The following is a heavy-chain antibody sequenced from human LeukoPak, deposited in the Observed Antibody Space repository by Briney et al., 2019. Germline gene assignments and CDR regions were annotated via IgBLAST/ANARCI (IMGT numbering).Heavy chain of an antibody. J-gene: IGHJ4*02. V-gene: IGHV3-23*01. CDR3: AKVGGSYSSDY. D-gene: IGHD1-26*01. Sequence: GGSLRLSCAASGFTFSSYAMSWVRQAPGKGLEWVSGISGSGSSTYHADSVKGRFIISRDNSKNTLYLQMNSLRAEDTAVYYCAKVGGSYSSDYWGQGTLVTVSS. CDR1: GFTFSSYA. CDR2: ISGSGSST.